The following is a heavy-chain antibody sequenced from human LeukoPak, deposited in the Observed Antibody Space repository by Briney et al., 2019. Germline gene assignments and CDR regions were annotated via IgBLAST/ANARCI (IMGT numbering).Heavy chain of an antibody. J-gene: IGHJ4*02. CDR2: TKKDGSER. CDR3: ATISSPLDY. D-gene: IGHD2-15*01. Sequence: GQSRSLACPVAGLTLGRLWMRWDRPVPGEGLEWVASTKKDGSERYYVDFVKSRFTISRDNAKKSVYRQMNSLRVEDTAMYYCATISSPLDYWGQGTLVTVSS. CDR1: GLTLGRLW. V-gene: IGHV3-7*01.